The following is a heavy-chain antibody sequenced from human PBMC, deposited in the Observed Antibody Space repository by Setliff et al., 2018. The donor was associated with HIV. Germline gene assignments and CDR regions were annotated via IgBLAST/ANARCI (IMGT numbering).Heavy chain of an antibody. CDR1: GYTFTDYY. Sequence: GASVQVSCKASGYTFTDYYIHGVRQAPGQGLEWMGWLNPDTGGTNSAQRFQGRVTMTRDMSITTAYMELSSLKSDETAIYYCARNVPGILPRRVGFHPWAQGTQVTVSS. CDR2: LNPDTGGT. J-gene: IGHJ5*02. CDR3: ARNVPGILPRRVGFHP. D-gene: IGHD1-20*01. V-gene: IGHV1-2*02.